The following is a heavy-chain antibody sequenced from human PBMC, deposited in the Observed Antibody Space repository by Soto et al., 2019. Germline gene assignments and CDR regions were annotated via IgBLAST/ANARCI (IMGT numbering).Heavy chain of an antibody. D-gene: IGHD5-12*01. J-gene: IGHJ4*02. Sequence: QVQLVESGGGVVQPGRSLRLSCAASGFTFSSYGMHWVRQAPGKGLEWVAVIWYDGSNKYYADSVKGRFTISRDNSKNTLYLQMNSLRAEDTAVYYCARDSYVLVEMATIRYFDYWGQGTLVTVSS. CDR1: GFTFSSYG. V-gene: IGHV3-33*01. CDR3: ARDSYVLVEMATIRYFDY. CDR2: IWYDGSNK.